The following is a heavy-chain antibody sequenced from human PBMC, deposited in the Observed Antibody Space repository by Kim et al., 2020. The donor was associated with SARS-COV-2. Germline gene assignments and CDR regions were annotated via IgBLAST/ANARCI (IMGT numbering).Heavy chain of an antibody. Sequence: GGYLRLSCAASGFTFSSYSMNWVRQAPGKGLELVSYISSSSSTIYYADSVKGRFTISRDNAKNLLYLQMNSLRVEYTAVYYCAIDGVELLLFGELWPFD. CDR3: AIDGVELLLFGELWPFD. CDR1: GFTFSSYS. J-gene: IGHJ4*01. CDR2: ISSSSSTI. D-gene: IGHD3-10*01. V-gene: IGHV3-48*01.